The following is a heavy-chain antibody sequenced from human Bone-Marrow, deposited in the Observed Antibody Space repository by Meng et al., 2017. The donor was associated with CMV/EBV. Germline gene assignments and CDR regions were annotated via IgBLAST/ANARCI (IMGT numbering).Heavy chain of an antibody. CDR1: GFTFSSYW. D-gene: IGHD3-22*01. CDR2: INSDGSST. Sequence: GESLKISCAASGFTFSSYWMHWVRQAPGKGLVWVSRINSDGSSTSYADSVKGRFTISRDNAKNTLYLKMNSLRAEDTAVYYCARDPIGSGYAYFDYWGQGTLVTVSS. CDR3: ARDPIGSGYAYFDY. V-gene: IGHV3-74*01. J-gene: IGHJ4*02.